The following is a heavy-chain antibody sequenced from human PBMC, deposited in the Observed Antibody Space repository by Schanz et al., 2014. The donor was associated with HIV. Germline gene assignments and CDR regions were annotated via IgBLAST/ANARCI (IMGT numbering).Heavy chain of an antibody. CDR3: ARLELLE. J-gene: IGHJ4*02. V-gene: IGHV1-2*02. Sequence: QVQLVQSGAEVKKPGASVRVSCKTSGYIFTSNGISWVRQAPGQGLEWMGWINPNSGGTNYAQKFHGRVPMTRDTSISTAYMELSRLRSDDTAVYYCARLELLEWGQGTLVTVSS. D-gene: IGHD1-7*01. CDR2: INPNSGGT. CDR1: GYIFTSNG.